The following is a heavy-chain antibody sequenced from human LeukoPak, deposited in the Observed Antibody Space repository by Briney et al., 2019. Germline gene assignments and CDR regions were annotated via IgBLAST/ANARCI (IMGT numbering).Heavy chain of an antibody. V-gene: IGHV1-69*13. D-gene: IGHD1-26*01. CDR2: IIPIFGTA. CDR1: GGTFSSYA. CDR3: ARSLGMGATLDY. J-gene: IGHJ4*02. Sequence: GASVKVSCKASGGTFSSYAISWVRQAPGQGLEWMGGIIPIFGTANYAQKFQGRVTITADESTSTAYMELSSLRSEDTAVYYCARSLGMGATLDYWGRGTLVTVSS.